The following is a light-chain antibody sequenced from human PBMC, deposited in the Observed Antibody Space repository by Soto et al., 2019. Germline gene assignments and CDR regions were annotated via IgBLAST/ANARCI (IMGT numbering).Light chain of an antibody. J-gene: IGKJ4*01. Sequence: IVLTQSPGPLSLSPGASATLSCSASPNVTGRFLAWYHHKPGHSPRLLLYGASSRSTGIPERFSGGGSGTDFNPAISRLEPDAFAIYDYQHYDYSSPSFGGGTYVEIK. V-gene: IGKV3-20*01. CDR1: PNVTGRF. CDR3: QHYDYSSPS. CDR2: GAS.